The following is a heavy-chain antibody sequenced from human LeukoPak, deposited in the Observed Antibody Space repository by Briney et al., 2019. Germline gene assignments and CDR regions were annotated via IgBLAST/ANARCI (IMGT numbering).Heavy chain of an antibody. D-gene: IGHD2-2*01. V-gene: IGHV3-21*01. CDR3: ARSSSTSSFDY. CDR1: GFTFSGYG. CDR2: ISYI. Sequence: GGSLRLSCAASGFTFSGYGMNWVRQAPGKGLEWVSSISYIYYADSFQGRFTISRDNAKNSLYLQMDSLRAEDTAVYYCARSSSTSSFDYWGQGTLVTVSS. J-gene: IGHJ4*02.